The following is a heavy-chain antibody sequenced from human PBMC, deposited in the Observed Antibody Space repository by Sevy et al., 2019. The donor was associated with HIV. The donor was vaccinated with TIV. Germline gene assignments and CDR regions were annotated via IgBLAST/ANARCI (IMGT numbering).Heavy chain of an antibody. J-gene: IGHJ6*02. V-gene: IGHV3-9*01. CDR3: AKDINRGCDGVNCYSYYYYFYGLDV. Sequence: GGSLRLSCAASGFPFNDHAMHWVRQVPGKGLEWVSGVSWNSRNIGYADSVKGRFTISRDNARQFLYLEMNSLRPEVTAFYYCAKDINRGCDGVNCYSYYYYFYGLDVRGQGTTVTVSS. CDR1: GFPFNDHA. CDR2: VSWNSRNI. D-gene: IGHD2-21*01.